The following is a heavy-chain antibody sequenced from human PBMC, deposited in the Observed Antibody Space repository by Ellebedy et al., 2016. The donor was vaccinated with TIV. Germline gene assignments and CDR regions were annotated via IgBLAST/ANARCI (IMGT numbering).Heavy chain of an antibody. CDR2: ISNTGSRT. J-gene: IGHJ4*02. V-gene: IGHV3-23*01. Sequence: GESLKISCAASGFTFSSYAMSWVRQAPGKGLEWVSTISNTGSRTYYADSVKGRFTISRDNSKRTVDLQMNSLRAEDTAVYFCAKDRTPGDGYWVFDNWGQGTLVSVSS. CDR3: AKDRTPGDGYWVFDN. CDR1: GFTFSSYA. D-gene: IGHD5-18*01.